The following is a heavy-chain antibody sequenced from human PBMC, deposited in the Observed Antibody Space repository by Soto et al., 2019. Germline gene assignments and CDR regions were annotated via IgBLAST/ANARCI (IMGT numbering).Heavy chain of an antibody. V-gene: IGHV3-20*01. D-gene: IGHD2-15*01. CDR2: IIWNGGNT. J-gene: IGHJ3*02. CDR1: GFIFNDYG. Sequence: GGSLRLSCAASGFIFNDYGMSWVRQAPGKGLEWVSGIIWNGGNTAYADSVKGRFTISRDNAKNSLYLQMNSLRAEDTALYHCARDREVVGHLDAFDIWGQGTLVTVSS. CDR3: ARDREVVGHLDAFDI.